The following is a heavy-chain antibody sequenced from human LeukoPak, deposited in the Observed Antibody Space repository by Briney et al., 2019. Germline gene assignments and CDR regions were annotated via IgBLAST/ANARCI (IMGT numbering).Heavy chain of an antibody. V-gene: IGHV4-34*01. Sequence: SETLSLTCAVYGGSFSGYYWSWIRQPPGKGLEWIGEINHSGSTNYNPSLKSRVTISVDTSKNQFSLKLSSVTAADTAVYYCATSYGSGSYYTYWYFDLWGRGTLVTVSS. CDR2: INHSGST. CDR1: GGSFSGYY. CDR3: ATSYGSGSYYTYWYFDL. D-gene: IGHD3-10*01. J-gene: IGHJ2*01.